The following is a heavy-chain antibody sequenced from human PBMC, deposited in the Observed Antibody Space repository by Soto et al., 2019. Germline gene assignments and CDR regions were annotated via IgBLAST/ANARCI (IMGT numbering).Heavy chain of an antibody. CDR2: INAGNGNT. J-gene: IGHJ5*02. CDR1: GYTFTSYA. D-gene: IGHD3-3*01. CDR3: AREWSARFLEWFNWFDP. Sequence: GASVKVSCKASGYTFTSYAMHWVRQAPGQRLEWMGWINAGNGNTKYSQKFQGRVTITRDTSASTAYMELSSLRSEDTAVYYCAREWSARFLEWFNWFDPWGQGTLVTVSS. V-gene: IGHV1-3*01.